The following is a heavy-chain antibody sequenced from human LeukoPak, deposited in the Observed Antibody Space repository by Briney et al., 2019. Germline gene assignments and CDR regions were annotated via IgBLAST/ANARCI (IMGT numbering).Heavy chain of an antibody. CDR2: IKQDGSEM. Sequence: GGSLRLSCAASGSTFSSYGMHWVRQAPGKGLEWVANIKQDGSEMYYVDSVKGRFTISRDNAKNSLYLQMNSLRAEDTAVYYCVRSPFSNGYWGQGTLVTVSS. CDR1: GSTFSSYG. J-gene: IGHJ4*02. D-gene: IGHD4-11*01. V-gene: IGHV3-7*03. CDR3: VRSPFSNGY.